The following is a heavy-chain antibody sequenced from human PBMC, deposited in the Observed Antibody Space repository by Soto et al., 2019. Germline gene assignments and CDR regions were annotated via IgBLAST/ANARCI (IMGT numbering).Heavy chain of an antibody. J-gene: IGHJ4*02. CDR1: GYTFTSYG. V-gene: IGHV1-18*01. Sequence: QVQLVQSGAEVKKPGASVKVSCKASGYTFTSYGISWVRQAPGQGLEWMGWISAYNGNTNYAQKLQGRVTMTTDTSTSSAYMELRSLRSDDTAVYYCARPSYDILTGPLFDYWGQGTLVTVSS. CDR3: ARPSYDILTGPLFDY. CDR2: ISAYNGNT. D-gene: IGHD3-9*01.